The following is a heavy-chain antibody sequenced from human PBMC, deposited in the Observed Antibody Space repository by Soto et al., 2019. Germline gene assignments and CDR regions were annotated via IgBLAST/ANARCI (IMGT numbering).Heavy chain of an antibody. V-gene: IGHV4-34*01. CDR2: INHSGST. CDR1: GGSFSGYY. Sequence: SETLSLTCAVYGGSFSGYYWSWIRQPPGKGLEWIGEINHSGSTNYNPSLKSRVTISVDTSKNQFSLKLSSVTAADTAVYYCARVILGGYYTPYYYYGMDVWGQGTTVTVSS. D-gene: IGHD3-3*01. CDR3: ARVILGGYYTPYYYYGMDV. J-gene: IGHJ6*02.